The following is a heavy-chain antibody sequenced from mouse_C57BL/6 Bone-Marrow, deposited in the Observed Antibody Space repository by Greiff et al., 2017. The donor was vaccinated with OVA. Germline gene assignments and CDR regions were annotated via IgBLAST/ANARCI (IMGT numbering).Heavy chain of an antibody. D-gene: IGHD1-1*01. V-gene: IGHV1-55*01. Sequence: QVQLQQPGAELVKPGASVKMSCKASGYTFTSYWITWVKQRPGQGLEWIGDIYPGSGSTNYNEKFKSKATLTVDTSSLTAYMQLSSLTSEDSAVYYCARRYYGSSYWYFDVWGTGTTVTVSS. CDR2: IYPGSGST. CDR1: GYTFTSYW. CDR3: ARRYYGSSYWYFDV. J-gene: IGHJ1*03.